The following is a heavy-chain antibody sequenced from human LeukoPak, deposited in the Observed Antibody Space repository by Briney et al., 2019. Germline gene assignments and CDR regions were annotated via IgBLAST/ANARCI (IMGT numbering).Heavy chain of an antibody. CDR1: GGSISSSSYY. V-gene: IGHV4-39*01. J-gene: IGHJ5*02. CDR3: ARFSGSYAFWFDP. D-gene: IGHD1-26*01. CDR2: IYYSGST. Sequence: PSETLSLTCTVSGGSISSSSYYWGWIRQPPGTGLEWIGSIYYSGSTYYNPSLKGRVTISVDTSKNQFSLKLSSVTAADTAVYYCARFSGSYAFWFDPWGQGTLVTVSS.